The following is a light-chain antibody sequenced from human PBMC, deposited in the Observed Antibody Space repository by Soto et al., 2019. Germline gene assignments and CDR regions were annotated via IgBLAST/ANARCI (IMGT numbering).Light chain of an antibody. CDR2: EVS. Sequence: QSVLTQPASVSGSPGQSITISSTGTSSDVGNYKYVSWYQQHPGKAPKLMIYEVSNRPSGVHNRFSGSKSGNTASLTISGLQAEDETDYYGFSYTSSGSYGFGTGTKVTVL. CDR3: FSYTSSGSYG. V-gene: IGLV2-14*01. CDR1: SSDVGNYKY. J-gene: IGLJ1*01.